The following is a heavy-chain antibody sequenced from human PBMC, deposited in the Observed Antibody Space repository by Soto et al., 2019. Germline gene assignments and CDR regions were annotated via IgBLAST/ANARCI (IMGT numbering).Heavy chain of an antibody. D-gene: IGHD6-13*01. J-gene: IGHJ4*02. CDR1: GGSFSGYY. CDR2: INHSGST. CDR3: ARTYSSSWSPFEY. Sequence: QVQLQQWGAGLLKPSETLSLTCAVYGGSFSGYYWSWIRQPPGKGLEWIGEINHSGSTNYNPSLTSRGTISVDTSKNQFSLKLSSVTAADTAVYYCARTYSSSWSPFEYWGQGTLVTVSS. V-gene: IGHV4-34*01.